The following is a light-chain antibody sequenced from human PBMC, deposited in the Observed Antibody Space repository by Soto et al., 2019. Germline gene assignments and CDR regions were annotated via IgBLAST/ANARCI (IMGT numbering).Light chain of an antibody. CDR1: QSVAAS. V-gene: IGKV1-5*01. Sequence: DIQMTQSPSTLSASVGDSVTITCRASQSVAASLAWYQQKPGEAPKLLIYDVSNLETGVPSRFIGSGSGTEFSLTIRSLQPDDFASYYCQQYDYSRTFGQGTKVDIK. CDR2: DVS. CDR3: QQYDYSRT. J-gene: IGKJ1*01.